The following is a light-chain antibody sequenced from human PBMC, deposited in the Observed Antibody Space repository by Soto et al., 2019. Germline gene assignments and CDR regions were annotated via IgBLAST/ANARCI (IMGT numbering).Light chain of an antibody. CDR3: SSYTSSGTVV. V-gene: IGLV2-14*01. J-gene: IGLJ2*01. CDR1: SSDVGGYNF. CDR2: EVS. Sequence: QSALTQPASVSGSPGQSITISCTGTSSDVGGYNFVSWYQQHPGKAPKLVIYEVSNRPSGVSYRFSGSKSGNTASLTISGLQAEDEGDYHCSSYTSSGTVVFGGGTKVTVL.